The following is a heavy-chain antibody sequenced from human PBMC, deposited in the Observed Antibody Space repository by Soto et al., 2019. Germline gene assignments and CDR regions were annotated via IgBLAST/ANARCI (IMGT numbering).Heavy chain of an antibody. CDR1: GGSISSGGYY. J-gene: IGHJ6*02. CDR2: IYYSGST. Sequence: SETPSLTCTVSGGSISSGGYYWSWIRQHPGKGLEWIGYIYYSGSTYYNPSLKSRVTISVDTSKNQFSLKLSSVTAADTAVYYCARERILGNYYYYGMDVWGQGTTVTVSS. CDR3: ARERILGNYYYYGMDV. V-gene: IGHV4-31*03. D-gene: IGHD1-26*01.